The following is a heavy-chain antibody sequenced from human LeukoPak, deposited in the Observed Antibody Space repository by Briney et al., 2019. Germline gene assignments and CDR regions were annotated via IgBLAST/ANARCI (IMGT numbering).Heavy chain of an antibody. CDR3: ARGNYARFDY. J-gene: IGHJ4*02. CDR2: IYYSGST. Sequence: SETLSLTCTVSGGSISSTSYYWVWIRQPPGKGLEWIGSIYYSGSTYYNPSLKSRVTIPVDTSKNQFSLKLSSVTAADTAVYYCARGNYARFDYWGQGTLVTVSS. D-gene: IGHD3-16*01. CDR1: GGSISSTSYY. V-gene: IGHV4-39*07.